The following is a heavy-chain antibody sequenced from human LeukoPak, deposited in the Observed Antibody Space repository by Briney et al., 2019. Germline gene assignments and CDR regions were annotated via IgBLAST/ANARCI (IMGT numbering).Heavy chain of an antibody. V-gene: IGHV3-48*03. CDR3: ARALSDATGHFDY. CDR1: GXTFSSYE. CDR2: ISSSGSTI. Sequence: PGGSLRLSCAGSGXTFSSYEMNWVRQAPGKGLEWVSYISSSGSTIYYADSVKGRFTISRDNAKNSLYLQMNSLRAEDTAVYYCARALSDATGHFDYWGQGTLVTVSS. J-gene: IGHJ4*02. D-gene: IGHD7-27*01.